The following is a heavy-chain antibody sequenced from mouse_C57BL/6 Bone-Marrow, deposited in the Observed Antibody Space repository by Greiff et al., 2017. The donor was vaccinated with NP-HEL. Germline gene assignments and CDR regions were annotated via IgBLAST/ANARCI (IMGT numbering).Heavy chain of an antibody. CDR1: GYTFTSYW. CDR3: AREGYYGSSDGAMDY. Sequence: QVQLQQPGAELVKPGASVKMSCKASGYTFTSYWITWVKQRPGQGLEWIGDIYPGSGSTNYNEKFKSKATLTVDTSSSTAYMQLSSLTSEYSAVYYCAREGYYGSSDGAMDYWGQGTSVTVSS. CDR2: IYPGSGST. V-gene: IGHV1-55*01. J-gene: IGHJ4*01. D-gene: IGHD1-1*01.